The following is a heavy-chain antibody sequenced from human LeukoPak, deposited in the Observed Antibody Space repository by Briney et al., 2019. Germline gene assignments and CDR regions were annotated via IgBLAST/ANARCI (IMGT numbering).Heavy chain of an antibody. J-gene: IGHJ3*02. CDR1: GGSISSSTYY. CDR2: IYYSGST. Sequence: SETLPLTCTVSGGSISSSTYYWGWIRQPPGKGLEWIASIYYSGSTYYNPSLKSRVTISVDTSKNQFSLKVSCVTAADTAVYYCARLPAATDIWGQGTMVTVSS. CDR3: ARLPAATDI. V-gene: IGHV4-39*01.